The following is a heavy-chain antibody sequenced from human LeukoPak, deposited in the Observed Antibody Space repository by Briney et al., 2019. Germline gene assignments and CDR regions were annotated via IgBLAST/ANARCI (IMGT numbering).Heavy chain of an antibody. CDR1: GYTFTSYG. CDR3: ARGLRRRGYYDSSGYYY. CDR2: ISAYNGNT. D-gene: IGHD3-22*01. J-gene: IGHJ4*02. Sequence: ASVKVSCKAPGYTFTSYGISWVRQAPGQGLEWMGWISAYNGNTNYAQKLQGRVTMTTDTSTSTAYMELRSLRSDDTAVYYCARGLRRRGYYDSSGYYYWGQGTLVTVSS. V-gene: IGHV1-18*01.